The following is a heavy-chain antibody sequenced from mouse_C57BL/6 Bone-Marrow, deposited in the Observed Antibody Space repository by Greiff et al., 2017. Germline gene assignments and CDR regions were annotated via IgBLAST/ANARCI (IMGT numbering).Heavy chain of an antibody. CDR3: ARKTVVAPCAMDY. Sequence: EVQLQQSGPGLVKPSQSLSLTCSVTGYSITSGYYWNWIRQFPGNKLEWMGYISYDGSNNYNPSLKNRISITRDTSKNRFFLKLNSVTTEDTATYYCARKTVVAPCAMDYWGQGTSVTVSS. CDR2: ISYDGSN. V-gene: IGHV3-6*01. D-gene: IGHD1-1*01. J-gene: IGHJ4*01. CDR1: GYSITSGYY.